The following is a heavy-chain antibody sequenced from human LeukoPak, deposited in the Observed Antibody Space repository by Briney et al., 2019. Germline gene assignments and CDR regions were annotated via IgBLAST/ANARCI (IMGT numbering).Heavy chain of an antibody. CDR3: ARAETGTYYYDSSGSFDY. D-gene: IGHD3-22*01. J-gene: IGHJ4*02. Sequence: ASVKVSCKASGYTFTGYYMHWARQAPGQGLEWMGRINPNSGGTNYAQKFQGRVTMTRDTSISTAYMELSRLRSDDTAVYYCARAETGTYYYDSSGSFDYWGQGTLVTASS. CDR2: INPNSGGT. CDR1: GYTFTGYY. V-gene: IGHV1-2*06.